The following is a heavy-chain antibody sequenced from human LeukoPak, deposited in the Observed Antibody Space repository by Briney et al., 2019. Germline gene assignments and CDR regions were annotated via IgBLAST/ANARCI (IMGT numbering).Heavy chain of an antibody. CDR1: GFTFSSYS. J-gene: IGHJ4*02. CDR3: ARDVGSLRYFDWLSSTFDY. V-gene: IGHV3-21*04. D-gene: IGHD3-9*01. CDR2: ISSSSSYI. Sequence: WGSLSLSCAASGFTFSSYSMNWVRQAPGKGLEWVSSISSSSSYIYYADSVKGRFTISRDNAKNSLYLQMNSLRAEDTAVYYCARDVGSLRYFDWLSSTFDYWAQGTLVTVSS.